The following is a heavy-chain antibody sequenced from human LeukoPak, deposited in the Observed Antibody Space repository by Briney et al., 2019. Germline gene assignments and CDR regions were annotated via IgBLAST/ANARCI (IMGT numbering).Heavy chain of an antibody. V-gene: IGHV1-24*01. J-gene: IGHJ4*02. CDR1: GYTLTELS. Sequence: ASVKVSCKVSGYTLTELSMHWVRQAPGKGLEWMGGFDSEGGETIYAQKFQGRVTMTEDTSTDTAYMELSSLRSEDTAVYYCATVRITMIVVVKNYYFDYWGQGTLVTVPS. CDR2: FDSEGGET. CDR3: ATVRITMIVVVKNYYFDY. D-gene: IGHD3-22*01.